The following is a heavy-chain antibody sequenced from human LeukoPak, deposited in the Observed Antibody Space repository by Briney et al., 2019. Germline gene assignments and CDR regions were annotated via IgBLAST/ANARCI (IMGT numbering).Heavy chain of an antibody. CDR3: ARGGYCSGGSCYPAFYYYYYMDV. CDR1: GYTFTSYD. J-gene: IGHJ6*03. V-gene: IGHV1-8*03. Sequence: GASVKVSCKASGYTFTSYDINWVRQATGQGLEWMGWMDPNSGNTGYAQKFQGRVTITRNTSISTAYMELSSLRSEDTAVYHCARGGYCSGGSCYPAFYYYYYMDVWGKGTTVTVSS. D-gene: IGHD2-15*01. CDR2: MDPNSGNT.